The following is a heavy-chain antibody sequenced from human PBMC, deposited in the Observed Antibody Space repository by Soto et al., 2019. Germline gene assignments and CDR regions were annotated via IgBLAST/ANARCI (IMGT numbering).Heavy chain of an antibody. V-gene: IGHV3-48*03. CDR1: GFTFSIYE. J-gene: IGHJ3*02. D-gene: IGHD6-25*01. CDR3: AREAVDDAFDI. Sequence: LRLSCAVSGFTFSIYEMNWVRQAPGKGLEWVSYISTSGSTVYNADSVQGRFTISRDNAKNSLYLQMNSLRAEDAAVYYCAREAVDDAFDIWGQGTMVTVSS. CDR2: ISTSGSTV.